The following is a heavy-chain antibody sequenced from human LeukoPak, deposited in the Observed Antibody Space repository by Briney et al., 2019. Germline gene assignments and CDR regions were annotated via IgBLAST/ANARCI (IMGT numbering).Heavy chain of an antibody. J-gene: IGHJ5*02. D-gene: IGHD5-12*01. V-gene: IGHV4-59*01. CDR1: GGSISGYY. Sequence: SETLSLTCTVSGGSISGYYWSWIRQPPGKGLEWIGYIYDSGSTNYSPSLKSRVTISIDTSKNQFSLRLGSVTAADTAVYYCARERGYTGYDGGNWFDPWGQGTLVTVSS. CDR3: ARERGYTGYDGGNWFDP. CDR2: IYDSGST.